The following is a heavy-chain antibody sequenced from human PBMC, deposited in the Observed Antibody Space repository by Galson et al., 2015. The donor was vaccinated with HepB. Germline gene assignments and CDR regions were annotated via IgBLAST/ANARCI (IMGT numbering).Heavy chain of an antibody. CDR1: GFTFSSYG. J-gene: IGHJ6*02. CDR2: ISYDGSNK. Sequence: SLRLSCAASGFTFSSYGMHWVRQAPGKGLEWVAVISYDGSNKYYADSVKGRFTISRDNSKNTLYLQMNSLRAEDTAVYYCAKDFWSGGLFGVVTIYGMDVWGQGTTVTASS. V-gene: IGHV3-30*18. CDR3: AKDFWSGGLFGVVTIYGMDV. D-gene: IGHD3-3*01.